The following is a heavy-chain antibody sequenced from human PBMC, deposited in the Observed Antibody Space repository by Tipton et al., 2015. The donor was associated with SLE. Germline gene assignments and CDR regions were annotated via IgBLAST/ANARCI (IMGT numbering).Heavy chain of an antibody. CDR2: ISSSSGYI. J-gene: IGHJ6*02. Sequence: SLRLSCAASGFNFSRYGMNWVRQAPGKGLEWVSSISSSSGYIYYADSVKGRFTISRDNAKNSLYLQMNGLRAEDTAVYYCATSTVTTNPDYYYGMDVWGQGTTVTVSS. V-gene: IGHV3-21*03. CDR3: ATSTVTTNPDYYYGMDV. CDR1: GFNFSRYG. D-gene: IGHD4-17*01.